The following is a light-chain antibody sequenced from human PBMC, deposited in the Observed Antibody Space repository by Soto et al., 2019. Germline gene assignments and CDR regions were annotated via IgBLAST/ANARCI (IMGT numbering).Light chain of an antibody. CDR2: AAS. Sequence: DIQMTQSPSSLSASVGDRVTITCRASQGISNYLAWYQQKPGKVPKLLIYAASTLQSGVPSRFSGSGSGTDFTLTISSLQPEEVATYYCQKYNSAPSFGQGTRLEIK. CDR1: QGISNY. J-gene: IGKJ5*01. V-gene: IGKV1-27*01. CDR3: QKYNSAPS.